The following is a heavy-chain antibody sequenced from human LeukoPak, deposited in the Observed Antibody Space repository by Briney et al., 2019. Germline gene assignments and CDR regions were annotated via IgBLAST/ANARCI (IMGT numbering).Heavy chain of an antibody. J-gene: IGHJ3*02. CDR1: GCTFSSYW. CDR3: ARGVYALDI. Sequence: GGSLRLSCAASGCTFSSYWMTWVRQAPGKGLEWVANINEDGSEMYHVDSVKGRFTISRDNTKNSLFLQMNSLRAEDTAVYYCARGVYALDIWGQGTMVTVSS. V-gene: IGHV3-7*03. CDR2: INEDGSEM.